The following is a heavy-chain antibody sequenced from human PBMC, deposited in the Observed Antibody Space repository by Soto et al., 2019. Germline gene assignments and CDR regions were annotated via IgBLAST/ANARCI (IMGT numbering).Heavy chain of an antibody. V-gene: IGHV3-23*01. CDR2: IRGGGGST. CDR3: AKGHYCSSTSCYQEDYYYYYGLDV. D-gene: IGHD2-2*01. J-gene: IGHJ6*02. CDR1: GFTFSSYG. Sequence: GGSLRLSCAASGFTFSSYGMHWVRQAPGKGLEWVAVIRGGGGSTYYADSVKGRFTISRDNSKNTLYLQMNSLRAEDTAVYYCAKGHYCSSTSCYQEDYYYYYGLDVWGQGTTVTVSS.